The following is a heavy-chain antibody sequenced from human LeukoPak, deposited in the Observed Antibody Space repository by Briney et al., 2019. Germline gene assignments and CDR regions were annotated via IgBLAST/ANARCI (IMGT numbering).Heavy chain of an antibody. CDR2: IKSKTDGGTT. V-gene: IGHV3-15*01. CDR1: GFTFSNAW. J-gene: IGHJ4*02. D-gene: IGHD1-26*01. CDR3: TTRIAVFFLYSGSYWADY. Sequence: GGSLRLSCAASGFTFSNAWMSWVRQAPGKGLEWVGRIKSKTDGGTTDYAAPVKGRFTISRDDSKNTLYLQMNSLKTEDTAVYYCTTRIAVFFLYSGSYWADYWGQGTLVTVSS.